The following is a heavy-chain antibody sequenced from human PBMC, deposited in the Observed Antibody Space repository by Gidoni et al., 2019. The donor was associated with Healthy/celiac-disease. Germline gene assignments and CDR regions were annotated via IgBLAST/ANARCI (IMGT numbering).Heavy chain of an antibody. CDR3: ARDQLKERSLDY. CDR2: ISSSSSYI. CDR1: GPTFRSYS. J-gene: IGHJ4*02. Sequence: EVQLVESVGGLVKPGGSLRLSCSALGPTFRSYSMNWVRQAPGKGLEWVSSISSSSSYIYYADSVKGRFTISRDNAKNSLYLQMNSLRAEDTAVYYCARDQLKERSLDYWGQGTLVTVSS. V-gene: IGHV3-21*01. D-gene: IGHD1-26*01.